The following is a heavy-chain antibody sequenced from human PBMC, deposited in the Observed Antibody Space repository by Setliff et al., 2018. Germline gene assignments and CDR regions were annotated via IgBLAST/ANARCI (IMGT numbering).Heavy chain of an antibody. V-gene: IGHV3-20*04. CDR2: INSNGGSP. CDR1: GGSISSSY. J-gene: IGHJ5*02. CDR3: TTSGGGDCYGCNWFDP. D-gene: IGHD2-21*02. Sequence: ETLSLTCTVSGGSISSSYWSWVRQPPGKGLEWVSGINSNGGSPGYADSVKGRFTISRDNAKNSLYLEMSSLRADDTALYYCTTSGGGDCYGCNWFDPWGQGTLVTVSS.